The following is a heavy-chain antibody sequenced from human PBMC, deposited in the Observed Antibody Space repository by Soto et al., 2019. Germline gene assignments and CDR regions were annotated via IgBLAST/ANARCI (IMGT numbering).Heavy chain of an antibody. D-gene: IGHD3-10*01. J-gene: IGHJ6*02. CDR1: GFTFDDYG. Sequence: PGGSLRLSCAASGFTFDDYGMSWVRQAPGKGLEWVSGINWNGGSTGYADSVKGRFTISRDNAKNSLYLQMNSLRAEDTALYYCASGLLWFGELLPYGMDVWGQGTTVTVSS. CDR3: ASGLLWFGELLPYGMDV. CDR2: INWNGGST. V-gene: IGHV3-20*04.